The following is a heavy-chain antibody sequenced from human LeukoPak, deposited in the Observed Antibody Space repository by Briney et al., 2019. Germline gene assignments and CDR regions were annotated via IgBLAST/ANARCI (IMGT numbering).Heavy chain of an antibody. CDR3: AREYSGYDSHFDY. CDR1: GYSFTKHW. V-gene: IGHV5-51*01. CDR2: IYPGDSDT. J-gene: IGHJ4*02. Sequence: GESLKISCMGSGYSFTKHWIAWVRQMPGKGLEWMGIIYPGDSDTRYSPSFQGQVTISADKSISTAYLQWRTLKASDTAMYYCAREYSGYDSHFDYWGQGTLVTASS. D-gene: IGHD5-12*01.